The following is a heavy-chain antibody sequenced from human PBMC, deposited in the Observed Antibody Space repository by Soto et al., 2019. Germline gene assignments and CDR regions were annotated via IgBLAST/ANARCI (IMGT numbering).Heavy chain of an antibody. CDR3: ERLHRNYRSDLDF. CDR1: GDDGSGSAAA. J-gene: IGHJ6*02. Sequence: ACTVAGDDGSGSAAAWNGISQSPSRGLEWLGRTYYRSKWYYGYAVSVKSRIAINPDTSKNQFSLQLSSVTPEDTAVYYFERLHRNYRSDLDFWAHRTTDPVSS. D-gene: IGHD4-4*01. CDR2: TYYRSKWYY. V-gene: IGHV6-1*01.